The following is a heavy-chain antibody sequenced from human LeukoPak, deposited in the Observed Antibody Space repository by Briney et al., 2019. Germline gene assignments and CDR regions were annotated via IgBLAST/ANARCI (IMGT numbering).Heavy chain of an antibody. CDR3: ARDMTGIAAAGTFNY. CDR1: GFTFSSYG. D-gene: IGHD6-13*01. J-gene: IGHJ4*02. Sequence: GRSLRLSCAASGFTFSSYGMHWVRQAPGKGLEWVAVIWYNGSNKYYADSVKSRFTISRDNSKNTLYLQMNSLRAEDTAVYYCARDMTGIAAAGTFNYWGQGTLVTVSS. V-gene: IGHV3-33*01. CDR2: IWYNGSNK.